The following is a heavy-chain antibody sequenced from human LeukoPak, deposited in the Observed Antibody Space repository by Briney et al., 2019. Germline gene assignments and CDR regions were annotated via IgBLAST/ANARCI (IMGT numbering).Heavy chain of an antibody. CDR2: IYYSGST. J-gene: IGHJ4*02. D-gene: IGHD6-19*01. CDR3: AASAPSFDY. Sequence: SETLSLTCTISGGSISSSSYYWGWIRQPPGKGLEWIGSIYYSGSTYYNPSLKSRVTISVDTSKNQFSLKLGSVTAADTAVYYCAASAPSFDYWGQGTLVTVSS. CDR1: GGSISSSSYY. V-gene: IGHV4-39*01.